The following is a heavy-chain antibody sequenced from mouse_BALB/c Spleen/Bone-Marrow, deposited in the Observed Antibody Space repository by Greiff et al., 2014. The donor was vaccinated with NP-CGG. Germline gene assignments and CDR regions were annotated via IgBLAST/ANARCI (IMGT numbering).Heavy chain of an antibody. Sequence: DVKLVESGAELVKPGASVKLSCTTSGFNIRDTYIHWVKQRPEQGLEWIGRIDPANGNTKYDPEFQGKATITADTSSNTAYLHLSSLTSEDTAVYSCAHDAPFAYWGQGTLVTVSA. D-gene: IGHD2-3*01. CDR3: AHDAPFAY. CDR2: IDPANGNT. V-gene: IGHV14-3*02. J-gene: IGHJ3*01. CDR1: GFNIRDTY.